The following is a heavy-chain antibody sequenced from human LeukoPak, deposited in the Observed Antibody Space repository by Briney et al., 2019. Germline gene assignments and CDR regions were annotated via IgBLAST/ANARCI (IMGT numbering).Heavy chain of an antibody. CDR2: IYHTGST. CDR3: ARVNWNPDY. J-gene: IGHJ4*02. CDR1: GDSISSGYH. V-gene: IGHV4-38-2*01. Sequence: SETLSLTCAVSGDSISSGYHWGWIRQPPGKGLEWIGTIYHTGSTYSNPSPKSRVTISVDTSKNLFSLKLSSVTAADTAVYYCARVNWNPDYWGQGTLVTVSS. D-gene: IGHD1-20*01.